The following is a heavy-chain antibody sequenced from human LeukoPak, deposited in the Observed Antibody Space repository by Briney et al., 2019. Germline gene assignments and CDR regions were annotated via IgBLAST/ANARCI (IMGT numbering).Heavy chain of an antibody. J-gene: IGHJ4*02. CDR1: GFTVSSNY. CDR2: IYSGGST. Sequence: GGSLRLSCAASGFTVSSNYMSWVRQAPGKGLEWVSVIYSGGSTYYADSVKGRFTISRHNSKNTLYLQMNSLRAEDTAVYYFARVRGYSYGPFDYWGQGTLVTVSS. D-gene: IGHD5-18*01. CDR3: ARVRGYSYGPFDY. V-gene: IGHV3-53*04.